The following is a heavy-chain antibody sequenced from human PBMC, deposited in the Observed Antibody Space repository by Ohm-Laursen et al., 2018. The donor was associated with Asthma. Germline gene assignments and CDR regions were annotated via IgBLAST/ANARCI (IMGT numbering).Heavy chain of an antibody. J-gene: IGHJ6*02. D-gene: IGHD2-21*01. CDR2: ISYDGSNK. CDR1: GFTFSSYA. V-gene: IGHV3-30-3*01. CDR3: ARDVILVRDLTYYYYGMDV. Sequence: SLRLSCAAPGFTFSSYAMHWVRQAPGKGLEWVAVISYDGSNKYYADSVKGRFTISRDNSKNTLYLQMNSLRAEDTAVYYCARDVILVRDLTYYYYGMDVWGQGTTVTVSS.